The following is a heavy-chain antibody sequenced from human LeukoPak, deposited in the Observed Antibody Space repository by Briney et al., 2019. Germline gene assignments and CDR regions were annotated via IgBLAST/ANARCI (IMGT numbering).Heavy chain of an antibody. D-gene: IGHD6-19*01. CDR1: GGSISSYY. J-gene: IGHJ5*02. V-gene: IGHV4-59*12. CDR3: ARGYLYSSGHNWFDP. Sequence: SETLSLTCTVSGGSISSYYWSWIRQPPGKGLEWIGDIYYTGSTNYNPSLKSRVTMSVDTSKNQFSLKLSSVTAADTAVYYCARGYLYSSGHNWFDPWGQGTLVTVSS. CDR2: IYYTGST.